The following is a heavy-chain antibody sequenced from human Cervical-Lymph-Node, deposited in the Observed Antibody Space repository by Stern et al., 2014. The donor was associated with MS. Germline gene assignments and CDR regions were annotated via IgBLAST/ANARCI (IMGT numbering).Heavy chain of an antibody. Sequence: VQLEESGAEVKKPGASVKVSCKASGYTFTSYYMHWVRQAPGQGLEWMGIINPSGGSTSYAQKFQGRVTMTRDTSTSTVYMELSSLRSEDTAVYYCARARSLYSSGWYLWYWGQGTLVTVSS. J-gene: IGHJ4*02. CDR1: GYTFTSYY. CDR3: ARARSLYSSGWYLWY. D-gene: IGHD6-19*01. CDR2: INPSGGST. V-gene: IGHV1-46*03.